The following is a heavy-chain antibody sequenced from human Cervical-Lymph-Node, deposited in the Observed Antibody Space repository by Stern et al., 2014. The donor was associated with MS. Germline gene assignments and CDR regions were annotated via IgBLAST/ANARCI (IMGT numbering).Heavy chain of an antibody. CDR3: AREVAGHRLGMMDV. V-gene: IGHV1-46*01. D-gene: IGHD6-19*01. Sequence: HVQLVQSGAEVKKPGASVKVSCKASGYTFTRYYMHWVRQAPGQGLEWMGIINPRGGSTSYAQNFQGRVTMTRDTSTTTVYMELRSLRSEDTAVFYCAREVAGHRLGMMDVWGQGTTVTVSS. CDR1: GYTFTRYY. J-gene: IGHJ6*02. CDR2: INPRGGST.